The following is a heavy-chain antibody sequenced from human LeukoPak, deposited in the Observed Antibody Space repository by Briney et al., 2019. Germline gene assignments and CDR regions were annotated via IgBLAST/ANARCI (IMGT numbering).Heavy chain of an antibody. CDR3: TRYNNDHFDY. D-gene: IGHD1-14*01. CDR2: IAYDGSRA. V-gene: IGHV3-33*01. CDR1: GFTFGGCG. Sequence: GGSLRLSCAGSGFTFGGCGMHWFRQTPGKGLEWVAVIAYDGSRALYADSVKGRFTISRDNSKNTMSVQMDDLRAEDTAVYYCTRYNNDHFDYWGQGTLVTVSS. J-gene: IGHJ4*02.